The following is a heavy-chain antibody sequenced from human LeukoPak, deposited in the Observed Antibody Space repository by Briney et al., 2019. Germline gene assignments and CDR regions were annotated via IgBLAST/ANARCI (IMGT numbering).Heavy chain of an antibody. CDR2: ISSSSSTI. CDR1: GFTFSSYS. J-gene: IGHJ3*02. V-gene: IGHV3-48*01. Sequence: GGSLRLSCAASGFTFSSYSMNWVRQAPGKGLEWVSYISSSSSTIYYADSVKGRFTISRDNAKNSLYLQMNSLRAEDTAVYYCAKSVRGVLGNAFDIWGQGTMVTVSS. D-gene: IGHD3-10*01. CDR3: AKSVRGVLGNAFDI.